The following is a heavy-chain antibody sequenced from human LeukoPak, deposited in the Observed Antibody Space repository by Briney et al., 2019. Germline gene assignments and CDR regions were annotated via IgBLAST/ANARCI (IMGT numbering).Heavy chain of an antibody. D-gene: IGHD1-26*01. CDR1: GFTFSSYA. J-gene: IGHJ4*02. V-gene: IGHV3-23*01. CDR2: ISGSGGTT. CDR3: AKRASYYFDY. Sequence: PGGSLRPSCAGSGFTFSSYAMSWVRQAPGKGLEWVSAISGSGGTTYYADSLKGRFTISRDNSKNTLYLQMSSLRAEDTAVYYCAKRASYYFDYWGQGTLVTVSS.